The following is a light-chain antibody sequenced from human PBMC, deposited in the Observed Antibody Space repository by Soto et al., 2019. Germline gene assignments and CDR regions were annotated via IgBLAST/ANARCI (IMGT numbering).Light chain of an antibody. CDR3: YQYYTSPHT. Sequence: EIVLTQSPGTLSLSPGETATLSCRTSQTISRVDLAWYQQRPGQAPRLLVSATSRRATGIPDRFYGYGSGTDFTLTISSLEPEDFGVYYCYQYYTSPHTFGPGTRVDIK. V-gene: IGKV3-20*01. J-gene: IGKJ3*01. CDR1: QTISRVD. CDR2: ATS.